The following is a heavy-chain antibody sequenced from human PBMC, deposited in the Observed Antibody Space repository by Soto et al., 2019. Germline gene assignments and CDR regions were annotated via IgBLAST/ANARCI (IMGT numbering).Heavy chain of an antibody. CDR3: ARAGTGYSSSSTFDY. CDR1: GYTFTSCG. Sequence: GASVKVSCKASGYTFTSCGISWVRQAPGQGLEWMGWISAYNGNTNYAQKLQGRVTMTTDTSTSTAYMELRSLRSDDTAVYYCARAGTGYSSSSTFDYWGQGTLVTVSS. D-gene: IGHD6-6*01. J-gene: IGHJ4*02. CDR2: ISAYNGNT. V-gene: IGHV1-18*01.